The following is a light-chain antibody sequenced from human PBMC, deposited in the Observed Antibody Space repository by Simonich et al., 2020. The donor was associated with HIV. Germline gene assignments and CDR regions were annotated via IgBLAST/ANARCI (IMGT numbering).Light chain of an antibody. Sequence: DIVMTQSPLSLPVTLGQPASLSCRSSQSLVHTDGNTYLNWFLQRPGQSPRLLIYKGSNRDSGVPDRFSGSGSGTDFTLKISRVEAEDVGVYYCMQGTHWPPITFGQGTRLEIK. V-gene: IGKV2-30*02. CDR2: KGS. J-gene: IGKJ5*01. CDR3: MQGTHWPPIT. CDR1: QSLVHTDGNTY.